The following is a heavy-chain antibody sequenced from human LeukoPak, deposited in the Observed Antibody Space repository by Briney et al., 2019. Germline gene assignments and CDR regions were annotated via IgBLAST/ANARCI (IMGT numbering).Heavy chain of an antibody. Sequence: PGGSLRLSCAASGFTFSTYAMHWVRQAPGKGLEWVAVISYDGSNKYYADSVKGRFTISRDNSKNTLYLQMNSLRAEDTAVYYCARAGAVYYDSGDYGMDVWGQGTMVTVSS. V-gene: IGHV3-30*04. CDR2: ISYDGSNK. J-gene: IGHJ6*02. D-gene: IGHD3-22*01. CDR3: ARAGAVYYDSGDYGMDV. CDR1: GFTFSTYA.